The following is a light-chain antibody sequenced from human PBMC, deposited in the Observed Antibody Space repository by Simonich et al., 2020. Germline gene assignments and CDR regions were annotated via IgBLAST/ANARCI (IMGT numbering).Light chain of an antibody. CDR2: WAS. CDR3: QQYYSTPT. Sequence: DILMTQSPDSLAVSLGERATINCKSSQSVLYSSNNKNYLAWYQQKPGKPPKLLIYWASTRESGVPDRFSGSGSGTDFTLTISSLQAEDVAVYYCQQYYSTPTFGQGTKVEIK. J-gene: IGKJ1*01. V-gene: IGKV4-1*01. CDR1: QSVLYSSNNKNY.